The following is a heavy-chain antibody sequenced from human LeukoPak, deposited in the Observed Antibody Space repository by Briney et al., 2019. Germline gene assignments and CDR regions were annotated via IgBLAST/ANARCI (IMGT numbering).Heavy chain of an antibody. J-gene: IGHJ4*02. CDR1: GFTFRSYG. Sequence: GGSLRLSCAASGFTFRSYGMNWVRQAPGKGLEWVSAISGSGVNTYYADSVKGRFTISRDNSKNTLVLQLNSLRAEDTAVYYCARSTGPKWELAPVDYWGQGTLVTVSS. D-gene: IGHD1-26*01. V-gene: IGHV3-23*01. CDR3: ARSTGPKWELAPVDY. CDR2: ISGSGVNT.